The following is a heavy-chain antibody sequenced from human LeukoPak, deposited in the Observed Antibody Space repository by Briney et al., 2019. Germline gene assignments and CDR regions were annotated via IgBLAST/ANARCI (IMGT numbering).Heavy chain of an antibody. J-gene: IGHJ4*02. V-gene: IGHV3-23*01. CDR1: GFTFSSYA. Sequence: GGSLRLSCAASGFTFSSYAISWARQAPGKGLECVPAISGSGDSTYYADSVKGRFTISRDNSKNTLYLQMNSLRAEDTAVYYCAKRSWQWLDKGYFDSWGQGTLVTVSS. CDR3: AKRSWQWLDKGYFDS. D-gene: IGHD6-19*01. CDR2: ISGSGDST.